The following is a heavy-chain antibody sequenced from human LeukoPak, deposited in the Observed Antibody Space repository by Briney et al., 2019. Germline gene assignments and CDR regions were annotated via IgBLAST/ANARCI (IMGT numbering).Heavy chain of an antibody. J-gene: IGHJ6*02. CDR3: ARDSDPYYGMDV. CDR1: GFTFSSYG. D-gene: IGHD3-10*01. V-gene: IGHV3-33*01. Sequence: GGSLRLSCAASGFTFSSYGMHWVRQAPGKGLEWVAVIWYDGSNKYYADSVKGRFTISRDNAKNSLYLQMNSLRAEDTAVYYCARDSDPYYGMDVWGQGTTVTVSS. CDR2: IWYDGSNK.